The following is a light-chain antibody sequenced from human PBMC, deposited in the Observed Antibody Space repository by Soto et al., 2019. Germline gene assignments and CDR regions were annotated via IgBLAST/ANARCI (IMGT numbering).Light chain of an antibody. Sequence: QSVLTQPPSASGTPGQRVTISCSESSSSIGSNYIYWYQQLPATAPKLLIYRDSQRPSGVPDRFSGSKSGNSASLAISGLRDEDEADYYCAAWDDSLRGWVFGGGTKVTVL. J-gene: IGLJ3*02. CDR3: AAWDDSLRGWV. V-gene: IGLV1-47*01. CDR2: RDS. CDR1: SSSIGSNY.